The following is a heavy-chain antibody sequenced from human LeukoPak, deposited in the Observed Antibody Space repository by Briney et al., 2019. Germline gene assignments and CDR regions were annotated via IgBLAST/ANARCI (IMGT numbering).Heavy chain of an antibody. Sequence: SETLSLTCAVYGGSFSGYYWSWIRQPPGKGLEWIGEINHSGSTNYNPSLKSRVTISVDTSKNQFSLKLSSVTAADTAVYYCARGKDIVVVTAAISAGLPRSDYWGQGTLVTVSS. J-gene: IGHJ4*02. CDR3: ARGKDIVVVTAAISAGLPRSDY. CDR1: GGSFSGYY. D-gene: IGHD2-2*01. CDR2: INHSGST. V-gene: IGHV4-34*01.